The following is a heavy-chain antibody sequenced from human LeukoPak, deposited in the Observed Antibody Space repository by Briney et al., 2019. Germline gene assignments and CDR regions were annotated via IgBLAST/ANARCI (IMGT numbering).Heavy chain of an antibody. Sequence: GESLKISCKGSGYSFTSYWISWVRQMPEKGLEWMGRIDPSDSYTNYSPSFQGHVTISADKSISTAYLQWSSLKASDTAMYYCASFGYYDILTGYYSHYWGQGTLVTVSS. V-gene: IGHV5-10-1*01. CDR2: IDPSDSYT. D-gene: IGHD3-9*01. CDR3: ASFGYYDILTGYYSHY. J-gene: IGHJ4*02. CDR1: GYSFTSYW.